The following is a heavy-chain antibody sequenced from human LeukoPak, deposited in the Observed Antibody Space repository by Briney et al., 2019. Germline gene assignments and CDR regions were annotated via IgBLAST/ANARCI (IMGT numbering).Heavy chain of an antibody. CDR3: ARSDSSDFKGFDP. V-gene: IGHV4-59*01. Sequence: NPSETLSLTCTVSGASISTYSWNWIRQAPGRGLEWIGYMSYRGSTNFNPSLRGRGTMSLDTSKKQFSLELTSVTAEDTAVYYCARSDSSDFKGFDPXGXXXXXTVXS. J-gene: IGHJ5*02. D-gene: IGHD3/OR15-3a*01. CDR1: GASISTYS. CDR2: MSYRGST.